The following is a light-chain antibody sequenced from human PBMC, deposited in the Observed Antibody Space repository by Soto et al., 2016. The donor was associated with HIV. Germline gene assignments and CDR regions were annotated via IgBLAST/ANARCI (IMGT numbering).Light chain of an antibody. CDR2: KDI. Sequence: SYELTQSPSVSVSPGQTAGITCSGDALPTQYAHWYQQKSGQAPVLIIHKDIVRPSGIPERFSGSNSGTTVTLTISGVQAEDEAVYYCQSTDSNGSPWVFGGGTKVTV. CDR3: QSTDSNGSPWV. CDR1: ALPTQY. V-gene: IGLV3-25*03. J-gene: IGLJ3*02.